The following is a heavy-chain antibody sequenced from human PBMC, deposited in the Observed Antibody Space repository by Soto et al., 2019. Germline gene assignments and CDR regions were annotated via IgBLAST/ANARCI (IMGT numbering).Heavy chain of an antibody. Sequence: GGSLRLSCAASGFTFSTYAISWVRQAPGKGLEWVSVISASGGSTFYADSVKGRFTVSRDNSRNTLYLQVISLRVEDTAVYYCAKDLRTSTNYNYGMDVWGQGTTVTVSS. CDR3: AKDLRTSTNYNYGMDV. CDR1: GFTFSTYA. CDR2: ISASGGST. J-gene: IGHJ6*02. V-gene: IGHV3-23*01.